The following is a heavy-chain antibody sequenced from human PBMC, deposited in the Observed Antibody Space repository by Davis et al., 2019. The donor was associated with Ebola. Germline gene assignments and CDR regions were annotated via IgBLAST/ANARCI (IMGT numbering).Heavy chain of an antibody. CDR2: IYYSGST. CDR1: GGSISSSNW. CDR3: ARTHYFGTKGLFDY. Sequence: SETLSLTCAVSGGSISSSNWWSWVRQPPGKGLEWMGYIYYSGSTYYNPSLRSRLTISVDTSKNQFSLKLSSVTAADTAVYYCARTHYFGTKGLFDYWGQGTLVTVSS. D-gene: IGHD3/OR15-3a*01. V-gene: IGHV4-4*02. J-gene: IGHJ4*02.